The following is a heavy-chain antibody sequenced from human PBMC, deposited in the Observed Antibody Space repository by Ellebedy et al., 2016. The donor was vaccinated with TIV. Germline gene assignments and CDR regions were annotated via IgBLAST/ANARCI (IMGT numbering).Heavy chain of an antibody. Sequence: SETLSLTCTVSGGAISSDIHYWGWIRQPPGKGLEWIGEIHHSGTTNHNPSLKSRVTISVDKSKNQFSLKLSSVTAADTAVYYCARGGNWAFDYWGQGAMVTVSS. CDR2: IHHSGTT. CDR3: ARGGNWAFDY. D-gene: IGHD3-16*01. V-gene: IGHV4-39*07. J-gene: IGHJ4*02. CDR1: GGAISSDIHY.